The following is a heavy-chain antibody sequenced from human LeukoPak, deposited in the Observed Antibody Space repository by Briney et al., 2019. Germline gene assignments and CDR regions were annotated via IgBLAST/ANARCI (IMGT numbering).Heavy chain of an antibody. CDR3: ARDGNEAVAGTGAVTY. CDR2: INPSSGDT. V-gene: IGHV1-2*02. Sequence: ALVKDSPKTSGYPFTGYYMHWVRQAPGQGLEWMGWINPSSGDTNYAQNVQGRVTMTRDTSISTAYMELSRLTSDDTAVYYCARDGNEAVAGTGAVTYLGQGTMLTDSS. D-gene: IGHD6-19*01. CDR1: GYPFTGYY. J-gene: IGHJ4*02.